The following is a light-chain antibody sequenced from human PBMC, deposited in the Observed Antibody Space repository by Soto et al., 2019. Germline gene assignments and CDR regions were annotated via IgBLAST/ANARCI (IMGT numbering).Light chain of an antibody. V-gene: IGLV2-14*01. J-gene: IGLJ1*01. CDR2: DVR. Sequence: QSVLTQPASVSGSPGQSITISCTGTSSDVGGYDYVSWYQQHPGKAPKLMIYDVRNRPSGVSNRFSGSKSVNTASLTISGLQAEDDSDYYCSSYTTISTYVFGNGTKVXXL. CDR1: SSDVGGYDY. CDR3: SSYTTISTYV.